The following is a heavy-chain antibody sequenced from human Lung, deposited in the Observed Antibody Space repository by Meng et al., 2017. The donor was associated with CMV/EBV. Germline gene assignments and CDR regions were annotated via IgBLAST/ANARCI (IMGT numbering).Heavy chain of an antibody. CDR2: FVNNVDT. CDR3: ARGTPGRSYSDY. D-gene: IGHD3-10*01. Sequence: GHLLQSGAEVKKPGASVGVSCEASGYTFASYGISWLRQAPGQGLEWMGWFVNNVDTYSAQKFQGRVTMTTDTHTSTAFMELRSLRSDDTAVYYCARGTPGRSYSDYWGQGTLVTVSS. CDR1: GYTFASYG. V-gene: IGHV1-18*01. J-gene: IGHJ4*02.